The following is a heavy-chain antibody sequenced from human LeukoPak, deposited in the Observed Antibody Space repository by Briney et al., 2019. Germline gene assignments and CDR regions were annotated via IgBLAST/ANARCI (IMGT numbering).Heavy chain of an antibody. D-gene: IGHD3-3*01. CDR3: ARRYYDFWSGYYPAAFDI. J-gene: IGHJ3*02. Sequence: SDTLSLTCAVSGYSISSGYYWGWIRPPPGKGLEWIGSIYHSGSTYYNPSLKSRVTISVDTSKNQFSLKLSSVTAADTAVYYCARRYYDFWSGYYPAAFDIWGQGTMVTVSS. CDR2: IYHSGST. CDR1: GYSISSGYY. V-gene: IGHV4-38-2*01.